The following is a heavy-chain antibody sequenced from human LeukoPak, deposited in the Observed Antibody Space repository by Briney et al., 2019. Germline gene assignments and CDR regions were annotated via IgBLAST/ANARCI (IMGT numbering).Heavy chain of an antibody. V-gene: IGHV3-48*04. Sequence: PGGSLRLSCAASGFTFSSYAMNWVRQAPGKGLEWVSYISSSGSTIYYADSVKGRFTISRDNAKSSLYLQMNSLRAEDTAVYYCARDGNYYDSSGYGHWGQGTLVTVSS. CDR1: GFTFSSYA. CDR3: ARDGNYYDSSGYGH. CDR2: ISSSGSTI. D-gene: IGHD3-22*01. J-gene: IGHJ4*02.